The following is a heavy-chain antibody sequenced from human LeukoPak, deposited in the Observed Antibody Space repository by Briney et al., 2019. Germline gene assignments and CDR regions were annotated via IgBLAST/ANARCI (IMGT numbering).Heavy chain of an antibody. CDR3: ARDLPTRDLNFYYYGMDV. CDR1: GYTFTGYY. CDR2: INPNSGGT. Sequence: GASVKVSCKASGYTFTGYYMHWVRQAPGQGLEWMGWINPNSGGTNYAQKFQGRVTMTRDTSISTAYMELSRLRSDDTAVYFCARDLPTRDLNFYYYGMDVWGQGTAVTVSS. D-gene: IGHD4-17*01. V-gene: IGHV1-2*02. J-gene: IGHJ6*02.